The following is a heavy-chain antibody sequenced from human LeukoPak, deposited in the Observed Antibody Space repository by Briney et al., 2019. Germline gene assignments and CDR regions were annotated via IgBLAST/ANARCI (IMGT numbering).Heavy chain of an antibody. Sequence: KVSCKAXGGTFIXXAISWVRQAPGQGLEWMGRIIPILGIANYAQKFQGRVTITADKSTSTAYMELSSLRSEDTAVYYCASETTMYFDYWGQGTLVTVSS. CDR1: GGTFIXXA. J-gene: IGHJ4*02. CDR2: IIPILGIA. CDR3: ASETTMYFDY. D-gene: IGHD5-12*01. V-gene: IGHV1-69*04.